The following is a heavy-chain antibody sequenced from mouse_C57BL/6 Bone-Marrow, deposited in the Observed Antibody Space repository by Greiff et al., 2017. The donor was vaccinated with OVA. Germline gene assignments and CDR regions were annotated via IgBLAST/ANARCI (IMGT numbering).Heavy chain of an antibody. CDR3: ARSLYSNYG. D-gene: IGHD2-5*01. V-gene: IGHV14-2*01. J-gene: IGHJ2*01. CDR1: GFNIKDYY. CDR2: IDPEDGGP. Sequence: EVQLQQSGAELVKPGASVKLSCTASGFNIKDYYMHWVKQRPEQGLEWIGRIDPEDGGPKYAPKFQGKATITADTSANTVYLQLSSLTSEDTACYYCARSLYSNYGWGQGTTLTVSS.